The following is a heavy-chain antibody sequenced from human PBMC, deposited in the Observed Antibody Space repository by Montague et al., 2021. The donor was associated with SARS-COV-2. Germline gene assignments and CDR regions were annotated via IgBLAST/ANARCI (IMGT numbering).Heavy chain of an antibody. V-gene: IGHV3-30-3*01. D-gene: IGHD5-24*01. J-gene: IGHJ2*01. CDR2: ISYDGSNK. CDR3: AGAQPFHGYPHYFDL. CDR1: GFTFSSYA. Sequence: SLRLSCAASGFTFSSYAMHWVRQAPGKGLEWVAVISYDGSNKYYADSVKGRFTISRDNSKNTLYLQMNSLRAEDTAVYYCAGAQPFHGYPHYFDLWGRGTLVTVSS.